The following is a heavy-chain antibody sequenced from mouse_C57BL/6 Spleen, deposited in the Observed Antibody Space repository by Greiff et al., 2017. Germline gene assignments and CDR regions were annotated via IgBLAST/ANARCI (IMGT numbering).Heavy chain of an antibody. CDR1: GYTFTSYW. J-gene: IGHJ4*01. CDR3: ARLGGPLAMDY. Sequence: QVQLQQSGAELVMPGASVKLSCKASGYTFTSYWMHWVKQRPGQGLEWIGEIDPSDSYTNYNQKFKGKSTLTVDKSSRTAYMQLSSLTSEDSAVYYCARLGGPLAMDYWGQGTSVTVSS. V-gene: IGHV1-69*01. CDR2: IDPSDSYT.